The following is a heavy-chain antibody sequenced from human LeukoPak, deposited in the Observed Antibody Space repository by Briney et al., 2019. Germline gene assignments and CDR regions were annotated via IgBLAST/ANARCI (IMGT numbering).Heavy chain of an antibody. V-gene: IGHV1-3*01. Sequence: ASVKVSCKASGYTFTSYAMHWVRQAPGQRLERMGWINAGNGNTKYSQKFQGRVTITRDTSASTAYMELSSLRSEDTAVYYCARDAYPYSGSYYYFDYWGQGTLVTVSS. CDR2: INAGNGNT. J-gene: IGHJ4*02. D-gene: IGHD1-26*01. CDR3: ARDAYPYSGSYYYFDY. CDR1: GYTFTSYA.